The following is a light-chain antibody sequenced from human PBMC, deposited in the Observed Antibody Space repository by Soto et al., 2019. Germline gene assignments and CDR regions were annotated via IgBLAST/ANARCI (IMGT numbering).Light chain of an antibody. CDR3: QQYNNWPPLT. CDR1: QSVGRN. J-gene: IGKJ4*01. V-gene: IGKV3-15*01. CDR2: GAS. Sequence: EIVMTQSPATLSVSPGEAAILSCRASQSVGRNLAWYQQRPGQAPRLLIFGASTRASGVPDRFSGSGSGTEFTLTISSLQSEDFAVYYCQQYNNWPPLTFGGGTKVDIK.